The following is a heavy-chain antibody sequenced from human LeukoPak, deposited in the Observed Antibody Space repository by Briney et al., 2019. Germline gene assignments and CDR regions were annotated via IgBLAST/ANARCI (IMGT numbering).Heavy chain of an antibody. D-gene: IGHD3-22*01. J-gene: IGHJ4*02. CDR1: GFTFSSYA. CDR2: ISGSGGST. CDR3: AARGWRHYDSSGYYPDY. Sequence: GGSLRLSCAASGFTFSSYAMSWVHQAPGKGLEWVSAISGSGGSTYYADSVKGRFTISRDNSKNTLYLQMNSLRAEDTAVYYCAARGWRHYDSSGYYPDYWGQGTLVTVSS. V-gene: IGHV3-23*01.